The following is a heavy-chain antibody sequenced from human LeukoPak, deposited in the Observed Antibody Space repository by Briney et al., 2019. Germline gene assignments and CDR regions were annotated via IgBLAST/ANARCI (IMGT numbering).Heavy chain of an antibody. CDR1: GGTFSSYA. V-gene: IGHV1-69*13. D-gene: IGHD3-22*01. J-gene: IGHJ4*02. CDR2: IIPIFGTA. CDR3: ARAPYYYDNSGYYAPSLSYFDY. Sequence: ASVKVSCKASGGTFSSYAISWVRQAPGQGLEWMGGIIPIFGTANYAQKFQGRVTITADESTSTAYMELSSLRSEDTAVYYCARAPYYYDNSGYYAPSLSYFDYWGQGTLVTVSS.